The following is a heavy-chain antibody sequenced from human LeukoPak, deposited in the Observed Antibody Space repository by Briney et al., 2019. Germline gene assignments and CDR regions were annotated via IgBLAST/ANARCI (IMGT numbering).Heavy chain of an antibody. J-gene: IGHJ6*02. CDR2: IIPILGIA. V-gene: IGHV1-69*04. Sequence: SVKVSCKASGYTFTSYGISWVRQAPGQGLEWMGRIIPILGIANYAQKFQGRVTITADKSTSTAYMELSSLRSEDTAVYYCARDLRTTGNYGMDVWGQGTTVTVSS. D-gene: IGHD1-1*01. CDR3: ARDLRTTGNYGMDV. CDR1: GYTFTSYG.